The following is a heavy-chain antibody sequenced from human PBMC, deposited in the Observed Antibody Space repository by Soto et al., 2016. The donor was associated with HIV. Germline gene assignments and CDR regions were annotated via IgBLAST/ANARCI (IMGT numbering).Heavy chain of an antibody. CDR2: IIPIFGTT. Sequence: QVQLMQSGTQLKKPGSSVKVSCKASGGTFSSYIVNWVRQAPGQGLEWMGGIIPIFGTTNYAQKFQDRVKITAVEYTKTTYMEVSSLTFEDTAVYYCARGRRSTNSRREGDSLDMWGQGTMVIVSS. CDR1: GGTFSSYI. V-gene: IGHV1-69*13. D-gene: IGHD2-2*01. CDR3: ARGRRSTNSRREGDSLDM. J-gene: IGHJ3*02.